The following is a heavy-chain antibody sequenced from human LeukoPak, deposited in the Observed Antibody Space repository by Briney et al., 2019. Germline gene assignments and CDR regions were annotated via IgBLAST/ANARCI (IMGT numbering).Heavy chain of an antibody. Sequence: GGSLRLSCAASGFTFSSYAMSWVRQAPGKGLEWVSAISGSGGSTYYADSVKGRFTISRDNSKNTLYLQMNSLRAEDTAVYYCAKGSMAARPYSYYYYYGMDVWGQGTTVTVSS. D-gene: IGHD6-6*01. V-gene: IGHV3-23*01. CDR1: GFTFSSYA. CDR2: ISGSGGST. CDR3: AKGSMAARPYSYYYYYGMDV. J-gene: IGHJ6*02.